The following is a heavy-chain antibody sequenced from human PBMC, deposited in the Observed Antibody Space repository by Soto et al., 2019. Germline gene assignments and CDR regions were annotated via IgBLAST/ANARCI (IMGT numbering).Heavy chain of an antibody. CDR1: GGTFSSYA. J-gene: IGHJ5*02. V-gene: IGHV1-69*01. D-gene: IGHD3-3*01. CDR2: LIPIFGTA. Sequence: QVQLVQSGAEVKKPGSSVKVSCQASGGTFSSYAISWVRQAPGQGLEWMGGLIPIFGTANYAQKFQGRVTIIADESTITAYMELSSLRSEDTAVYYCASQHLGTYYDFWRGSNYWFDPWGQGTLVTVSS. CDR3: ASQHLGTYYDFWRGSNYWFDP.